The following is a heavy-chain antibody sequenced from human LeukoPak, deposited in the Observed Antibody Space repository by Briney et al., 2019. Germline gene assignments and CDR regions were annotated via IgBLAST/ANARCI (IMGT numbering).Heavy chain of an antibody. J-gene: IGHJ4*02. V-gene: IGHV4-59*08. D-gene: IGHD1-7*01. Sequence: PSETLSLTCTVSGGSISGFYWSWIRQPAGKGLEWIGNIYYSGSTNYSPSLHSRVTISVDTSKNQFSLKVISVTAADTAVYYCARRPATGGTLDYWGQGTLVTVSS. CDR1: GGSISGFY. CDR3: ARRPATGGTLDY. CDR2: IYYSGST.